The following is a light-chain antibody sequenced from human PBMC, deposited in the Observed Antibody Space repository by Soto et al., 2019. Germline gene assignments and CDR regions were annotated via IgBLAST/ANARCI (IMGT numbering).Light chain of an antibody. CDR2: AAS. V-gene: IGKV3-20*01. Sequence: EVVLTQSPGTLSLSPGERASLSCRASQSVTSSYLAWYQQKPGQAPKVLIYAASTRATGIPDRFSGSGSGTHFTLAISRLEPEDFAVYYCLQFGSSPPRSFGQGTKLEIK. CDR1: QSVTSSY. CDR3: LQFGSSPPRS. J-gene: IGKJ2*04.